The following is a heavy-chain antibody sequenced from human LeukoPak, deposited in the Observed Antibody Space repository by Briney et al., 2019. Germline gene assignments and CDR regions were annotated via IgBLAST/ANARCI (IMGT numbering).Heavy chain of an antibody. V-gene: IGHV4-31*03. CDR1: GGSISSGGYY. Sequence: SETLSLTCTVSGGSISSGGYYWSWIRQHPGKGLECIGYVYYSGSTYYNPSLKSRVTISIDTSKNQFSLNLSSVTAADTAVYYCARDVNGYNDFDYWGQGTLVTVSS. CDR3: ARDVNGYNDFDY. D-gene: IGHD5-24*01. CDR2: VYYSGST. J-gene: IGHJ4*02.